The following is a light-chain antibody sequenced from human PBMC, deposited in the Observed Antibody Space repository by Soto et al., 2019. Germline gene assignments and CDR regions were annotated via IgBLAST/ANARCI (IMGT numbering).Light chain of an antibody. CDR2: AAS. Sequence: DIQMTQSPTSVTASVGDRVSSTCRASESINIYLNWYQKKSGEAPKLLIYAASSLQSGVPSRFSGSGAGTGFTLTISILQPEDFATYYCQQTYSTPGTFGQGTKVEIK. CDR1: ESINIY. CDR3: QQTYSTPGT. J-gene: IGKJ1*01. V-gene: IGKV1-39*01.